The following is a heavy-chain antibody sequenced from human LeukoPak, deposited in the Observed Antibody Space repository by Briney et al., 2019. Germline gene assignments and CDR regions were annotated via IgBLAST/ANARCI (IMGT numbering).Heavy chain of an antibody. CDR3: ARGILGCSSTSCYSYYFDY. D-gene: IGHD2-2*01. CDR2: INPSGGST. Sequence: ASVKVSCKASGYTFTSYYMHWVRQAPGQGLEWMGIINPSGGSTSYAQKFQGRVTMTRDTSTSTVYMELSSLRSEDTAVYYCARGILGCSSTSCYSYYFDYWGQGTLVTVSS. CDR1: GYTFTSYY. J-gene: IGHJ4*02. V-gene: IGHV1-46*01.